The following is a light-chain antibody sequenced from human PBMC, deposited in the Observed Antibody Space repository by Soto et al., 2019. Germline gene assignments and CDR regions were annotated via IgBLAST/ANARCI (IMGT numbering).Light chain of an antibody. CDR1: SSNIGAGYD. CDR3: QTYHSSLSGVL. CDR2: GNS. Sequence: QSVLTQPPSVSGAPGQRVTISCTGSSSNIGAGYDVHWYQQLPGTAPKLLIYGNSNRPSGVPDRFSGSKSGTSASLAITGLQAEDEADYYCQTYHSSLSGVLFGGGIQLTVL. V-gene: IGLV1-40*01. J-gene: IGLJ2*01.